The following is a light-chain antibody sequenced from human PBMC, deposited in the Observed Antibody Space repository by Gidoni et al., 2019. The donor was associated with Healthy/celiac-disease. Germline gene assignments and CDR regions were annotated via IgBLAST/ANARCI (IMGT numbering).Light chain of an antibody. V-gene: IGKV1-5*03. J-gene: IGKJ4*01. CDR2: KAS. Sequence: DIQMTQSPSTLSAAVGDRVTITCRARQSISSWVAWYQQKPGKAPKLLIYKASSLESGVPSRFSGSGSGTEFTLTISSLQPDDFATYYCQQYNSYSSLTFGGGTKVEIK. CDR1: QSISSW. CDR3: QQYNSYSSLT.